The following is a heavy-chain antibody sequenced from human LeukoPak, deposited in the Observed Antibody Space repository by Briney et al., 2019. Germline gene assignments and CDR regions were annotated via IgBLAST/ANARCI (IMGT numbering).Heavy chain of an antibody. CDR1: GGSFSGYY. V-gene: IGHV4-34*01. CDR2: INHSGST. D-gene: IGHD6-19*01. J-gene: IGHJ4*02. Sequence: SETLSLTCAVYGGSFSGYYWSWIRQPPGKGLEWIGEINHSGSTNYNPSLKSRVTISVDTSKNQFSLKLSSVTAADTAVYYCARDGTSVAAPFDYRGQGTLVTVSS. CDR3: ARDGTSVAAPFDY.